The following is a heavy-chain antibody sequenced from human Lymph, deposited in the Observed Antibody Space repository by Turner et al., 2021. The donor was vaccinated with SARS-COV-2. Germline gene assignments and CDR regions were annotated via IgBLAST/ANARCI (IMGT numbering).Heavy chain of an antibody. CDR3: ARHAYCTHGVCYTGQDWYFDL. J-gene: IGHJ2*01. V-gene: IGHV4-39*01. CDR1: GGSISSSSYY. CDR2: IYYSGST. Sequence: QLQLQESGPGLVKPSETLSLTCTVSGGSISSSSYYWGWIRQPPGKGLEWIGSIYYSGSTYYNPSLKSRVTISVDTSKNQFSLKLSSVTAADTAVYYCARHAYCTHGVCYTGQDWYFDLWGRGTLVTVSS. D-gene: IGHD2-8*01.